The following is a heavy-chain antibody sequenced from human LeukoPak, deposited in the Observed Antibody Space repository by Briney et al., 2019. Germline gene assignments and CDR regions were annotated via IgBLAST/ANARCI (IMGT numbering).Heavy chain of an antibody. V-gene: IGHV4-39*01. CDR2: IYYSGST. Sequence: PSETLSLTCTVSGGSISSSSYYWGWIRQPPGKGLEWIGSIYYSGSTYYNPSLKSRVTISVDTSKNQFSLKLSSVTAADTAVYYCARQYCSSTSCYLAPKYYFDYWGQGTLVTVSS. CDR1: GGSISSSSYY. CDR3: ARQYCSSTSCYLAPKYYFDY. J-gene: IGHJ4*02. D-gene: IGHD2-2*01.